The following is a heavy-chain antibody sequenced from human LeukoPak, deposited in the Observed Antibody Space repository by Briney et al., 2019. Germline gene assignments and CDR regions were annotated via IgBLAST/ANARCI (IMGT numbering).Heavy chain of an antibody. CDR3: AKVPILGYCSGGSCRNFDY. V-gene: IGHV3-23*01. CDR2: MSGSGGST. J-gene: IGHJ4*02. CDR1: GFTFSSYG. Sequence: PGGSLRLSCAASGFTFSSYGMSWVRQAPGKGLEWVSAMSGSGGSTYYADSVKGRFTISRDNSKNTLYLQMNSLRAEDTAVYYCAKVPILGYCSGGSCRNFDYWGQGTLVTVSS. D-gene: IGHD2-15*01.